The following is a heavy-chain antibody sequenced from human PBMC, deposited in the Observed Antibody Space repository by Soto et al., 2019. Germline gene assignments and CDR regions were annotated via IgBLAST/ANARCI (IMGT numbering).Heavy chain of an antibody. CDR1: GGSFSGYY. J-gene: IGHJ1*01. CDR2: INHSGST. V-gene: IGHV4-34*01. D-gene: IGHD1-26*01. CDR3: ARSSPVYSGSYRTEYFQY. Sequence: SETLSLTCAVYGGSFSGYYWSWIRQPPGKGLEWVGEINHSGSTNYNPSLKSRVTISVDTSKNQFSLKLSSVTAADTAVYYCARSSPVYSGSYRTEYFQYWGQGTLVTVSS.